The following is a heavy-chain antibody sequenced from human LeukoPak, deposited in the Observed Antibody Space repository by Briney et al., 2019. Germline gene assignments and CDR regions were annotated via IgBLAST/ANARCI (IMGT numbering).Heavy chain of an antibody. V-gene: IGHV3-72*01. Sequence: SGGSLRLSCAASGFTFSSYGMHWVRQAPGKGLEWVGRSRNRAKSYTTDYAASVKGRFTISRDDSKSTLYLQMNSLETEDTAVYYCSRDATGDHWGQGTLVSVSS. CDR1: GFTFSSYG. CDR2: SRNRAKSYTT. J-gene: IGHJ4*02. CDR3: SRDATGDH.